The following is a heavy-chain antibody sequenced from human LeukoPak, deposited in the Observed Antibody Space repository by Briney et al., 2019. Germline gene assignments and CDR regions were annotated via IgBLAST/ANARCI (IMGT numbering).Heavy chain of an antibody. J-gene: IGHJ4*02. CDR2: FDPEDGET. V-gene: IGHV1-24*01. CDR3: ATVGTTGTNFDY. D-gene: IGHD1-1*01. Sequence: ASVKVSCKVSGYTLTELSMHWVRQAPGKGLEWMGGFDPEDGETIYAQKFQGGVTMTEDTSTDTAYMELSSLRSEDTAVYYCATVGTTGTNFDYWGQGTLVTVSS. CDR1: GYTLTELS.